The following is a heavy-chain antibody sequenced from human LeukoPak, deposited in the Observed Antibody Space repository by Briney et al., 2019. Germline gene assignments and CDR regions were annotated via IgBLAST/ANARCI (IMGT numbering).Heavy chain of an antibody. Sequence: GGSLRLSCAASGFTFSSYAMSWVRQAPGKGLEWVSAISGSGGSTYYADSVKGRFTISRDNSKNTLYLQMNSLRAEDMAVYYCARAFFYDSSGYYYDYWGQGTLVTVSS. CDR3: ARAFFYDSSGYYYDY. J-gene: IGHJ4*02. V-gene: IGHV3-23*01. D-gene: IGHD3-22*01. CDR1: GFTFSSYA. CDR2: ISGSGGST.